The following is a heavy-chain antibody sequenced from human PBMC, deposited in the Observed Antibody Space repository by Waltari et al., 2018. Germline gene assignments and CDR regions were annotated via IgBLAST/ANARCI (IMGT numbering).Heavy chain of an antibody. Sequence: QLQLQESGPGLVKPSETLSLTCTVSGGSISSSSYYWGWIRQPPGKGLGEMGSIDYGGRVYYSLSRKSRGTISVVTPKNQCSLTLSSVISADTSVYDCATWAAAAGRDYWGQGTLVTVSS. J-gene: IGHJ4*02. CDR1: GGSISSSSYY. V-gene: IGHV4-39*07. CDR3: ATWAAAAGRDY. D-gene: IGHD6-13*01. CDR2: IDYGGRV.